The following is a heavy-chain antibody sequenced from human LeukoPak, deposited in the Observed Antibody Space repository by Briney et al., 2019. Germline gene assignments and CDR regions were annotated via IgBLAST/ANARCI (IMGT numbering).Heavy chain of an antibody. D-gene: IGHD1-26*01. Sequence: SESLSLTCAVYGGSFSGYYWSWIRQPPGKGLEWIGEINQSGSTNYNPSLKSRVTISVDTSKNQFSLKLSSVTAADTAVYYCARRGSYYSWHYYYYMDVWGKGTTVTISS. V-gene: IGHV4-34*01. J-gene: IGHJ6*03. CDR3: ARRGSYYSWHYYYYMDV. CDR1: GGSFSGYY. CDR2: INQSGST.